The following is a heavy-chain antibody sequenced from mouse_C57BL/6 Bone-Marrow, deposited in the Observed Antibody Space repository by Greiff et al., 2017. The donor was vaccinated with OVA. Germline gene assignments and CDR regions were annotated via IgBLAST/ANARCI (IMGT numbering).Heavy chain of an antibody. CDR2: IHPSDSDT. V-gene: IGHV1-74*01. CDR1: GYTFTSYW. J-gene: IGHJ1*03. Sequence: VQLQQPGAELVKPGASVKVSCKASGYTFTSYWMHWVKQRPGQGLEWIGRIHPSDSDTNYNQKFKGKATLTVDKSSSTAYMQLSSLTSEDSAVYYCAIEGLIYYYGSSYGYFDVWGTGTTVTVSS. D-gene: IGHD1-1*01. CDR3: AIEGLIYYYGSSYGYFDV.